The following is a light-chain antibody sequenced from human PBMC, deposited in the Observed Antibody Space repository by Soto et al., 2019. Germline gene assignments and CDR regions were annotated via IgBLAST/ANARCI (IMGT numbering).Light chain of an antibody. V-gene: IGLV2-14*01. Sequence: SALTQPASVSGSPGQSITISCTGTSSDVGGYNYVSWYQQHPGKTPKLMIYDVSNRPSGVSNRFSGSKSGNTASLTISGLRAEDEADYYCSSYTSTRVFGGGTKLTVL. CDR1: SSDVGGYNY. J-gene: IGLJ2*01. CDR3: SSYTSTRV. CDR2: DVS.